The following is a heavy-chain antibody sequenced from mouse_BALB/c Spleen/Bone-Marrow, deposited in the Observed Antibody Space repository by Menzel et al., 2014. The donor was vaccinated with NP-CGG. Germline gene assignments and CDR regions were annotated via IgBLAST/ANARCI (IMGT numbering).Heavy chain of an antibody. CDR3: ARYDYGWYFYV. D-gene: IGHD1-1*01. J-gene: IGHJ1*01. CDR1: GFNIKDTY. Sequence: EVQLQESGAELVKPGASVKLSCTASGFNIKDTYMHWVRQRPEQGLEWIGRIDPANGNTKYDPKFQGKATITADTSSNTAYLQLSSLTSEDTAVYYCARYDYGWYFYVWGAGTTVTVSS. V-gene: IGHV14-3*02. CDR2: IDPANGNT.